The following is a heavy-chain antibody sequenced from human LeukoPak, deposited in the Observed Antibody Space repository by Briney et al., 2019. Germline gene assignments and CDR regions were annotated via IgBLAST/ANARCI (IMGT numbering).Heavy chain of an antibody. V-gene: IGHV4-61*02. CDR1: GGSISSGSYY. Sequence: SETLSLTCTVSGGSISSGSYYWSWIRQPAGKGLEWIGRIYTSGSTNYNPSLKSRVTISVDTSKNQFSLKLSSVTAADTAVYYCARPPGYSSSWYNHWGQGTLVTVSS. CDR2: IYTSGST. D-gene: IGHD6-13*01. J-gene: IGHJ4*02. CDR3: ARPPGYSSSWYNH.